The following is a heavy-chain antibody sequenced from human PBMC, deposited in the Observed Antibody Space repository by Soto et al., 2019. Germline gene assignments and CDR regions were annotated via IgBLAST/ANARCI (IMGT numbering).Heavy chain of an antibody. CDR1: GYSFTDYH. D-gene: IGHD3-10*01. CDR3: ARGASTDCYNGVCSFVYIPELDV. J-gene: IGHJ6*02. CDR2: INPKSGGT. Sequence: ASVKVSCKASGYSFTDYHIHWVRQAPGQGLEWLGRINPKSGGTSTAQKFQGWVTMTTDTSISTASMELTRLTSDDTAIYYCARGASTDCYNGVCSFVYIPELDVWG. V-gene: IGHV1-2*04.